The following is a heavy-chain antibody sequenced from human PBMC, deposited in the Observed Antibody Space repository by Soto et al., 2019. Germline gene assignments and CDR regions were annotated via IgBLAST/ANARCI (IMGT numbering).Heavy chain of an antibody. D-gene: IGHD2-15*01. CDR2: ISAYNGNT. V-gene: IGHV1-18*04. J-gene: IGHJ3*02. Sequence: ASVKVSCKASGYTFTGYYMHWVRQAPGQGLEWMGWISAYNGNTNYAQKPQGRVTMTTDTSTSTAYMELRSLRSDDTAVYYCARDRIGIVVVVAATDDAFDIWGQGTMVTVSS. CDR1: GYTFTGYY. CDR3: ARDRIGIVVVVAATDDAFDI.